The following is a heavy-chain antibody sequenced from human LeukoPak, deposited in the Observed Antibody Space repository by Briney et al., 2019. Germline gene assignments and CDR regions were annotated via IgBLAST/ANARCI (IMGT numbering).Heavy chain of an antibody. D-gene: IGHD6-19*01. Sequence: GGSLRLSCAASGFTFSSYAMSWVRQAPGKGLEWVSAISGSGGSTYYADSVRGRFTISRDNSKNTLYLQMNSLRADDTAVYYCAKAGAVAARGFDYWGQGTLVTVSS. CDR2: ISGSGGST. CDR3: AKAGAVAARGFDY. V-gene: IGHV3-23*01. J-gene: IGHJ4*02. CDR1: GFTFSSYA.